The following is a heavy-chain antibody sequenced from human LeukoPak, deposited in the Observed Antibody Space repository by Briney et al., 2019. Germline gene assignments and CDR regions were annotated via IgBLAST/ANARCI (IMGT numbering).Heavy chain of an antibody. CDR1: GFTFSSYS. D-gene: IGHD6-19*01. Sequence: PGGSLRLSCAASGFTFSSYSMNWVRQAPGEGLEWVSFISSGSSYIYYADSVKDQFTISRDNAKNSLYLQMNSLRAKDTAVYYCARARSGYTSGSDFDFWGQGTLVTVSS. J-gene: IGHJ4*02. CDR3: ARARSGYTSGSDFDF. CDR2: ISSGSSYI. V-gene: IGHV3-21*01.